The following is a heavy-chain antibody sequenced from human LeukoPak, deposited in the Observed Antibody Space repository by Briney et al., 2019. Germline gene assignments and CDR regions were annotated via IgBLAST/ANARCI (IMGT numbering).Heavy chain of an antibody. CDR2: INHSGST. D-gene: IGHD3-16*01. Sequence: PSETLSLTCAVYGGSFSDYYWSWIRQPPGKGLEWIGEINHSGSTNYNPSLKSRVTISVDTSKNQFSLKLSSVTAADTAVYYCARAQTHYAPFDYWGQGTLVTVSS. V-gene: IGHV4-34*01. CDR3: ARAQTHYAPFDY. CDR1: GGSFSDYY. J-gene: IGHJ4*02.